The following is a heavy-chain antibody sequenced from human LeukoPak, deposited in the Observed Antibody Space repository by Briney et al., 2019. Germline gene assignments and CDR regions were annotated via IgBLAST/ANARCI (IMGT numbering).Heavy chain of an antibody. CDR2: IWYDGSNK. J-gene: IGHJ5*02. V-gene: IGHV3-33*01. D-gene: IGHD2-2*01. CDR1: GYTFSKYG. CDR3: ARAGIDNALDL. Sequence: GGSLRLSCAAPGYTFSKYGMNWVRQAPGKGLEWVAIIWYDGSNKYFADSVMGRFTISKDNSRNTVYLQMNSLRIEDTAVYHCARAGIDNALDLWGAGTQVTVSS.